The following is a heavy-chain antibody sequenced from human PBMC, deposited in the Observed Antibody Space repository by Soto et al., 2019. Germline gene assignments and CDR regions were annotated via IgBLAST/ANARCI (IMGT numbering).Heavy chain of an antibody. V-gene: IGHV4-31*03. CDR2: IYYSGST. D-gene: IGHD2-15*01. Sequence: QVQLQESGPGLVKPSQTLSLTCTVSGGSISSGGNYWSWIRQHPGKGLEWMGYIYYSGSTYYNPSLKSRVTISVDTSKNQFSVKLSSVTAADTAVYYCARDPSVANYWYFDLWGRGTLVTVSS. J-gene: IGHJ2*01. CDR1: GGSISSGGNY. CDR3: ARDPSVANYWYFDL.